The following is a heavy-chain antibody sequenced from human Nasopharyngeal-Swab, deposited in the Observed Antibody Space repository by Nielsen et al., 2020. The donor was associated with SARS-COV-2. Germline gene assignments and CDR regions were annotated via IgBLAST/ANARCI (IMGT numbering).Heavy chain of an antibody. V-gene: IGHV3-11*01. CDR3: ARKVALDI. CDR2: INPGGDVI. CDR1: GFTVSGYY. Sequence: GGSLRLSCAASGFTVSGYYISWIRQAPGKGLEWIAYINPGGDVIAYADPVQGRFSISRDSATNSVYLQMNSLRTDDTAVYFCARKVALDIWGQGTVVTVSS. J-gene: IGHJ3*02.